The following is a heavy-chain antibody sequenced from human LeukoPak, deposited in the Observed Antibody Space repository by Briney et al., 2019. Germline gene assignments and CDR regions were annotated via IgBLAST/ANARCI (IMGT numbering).Heavy chain of an antibody. D-gene: IGHD5-18*01. CDR3: ARLTDTAMVTYWFDP. J-gene: IGHJ5*02. V-gene: IGHV1-2*02. CDR1: GYTFTGYY. CDR2: INPNSGGT. Sequence: ASVMVSCTASGYTFTGYYMHWVRQAPGQGLEWMGWINPNSGGTNYAQKFQGRVTMTRDTSISTAYMELSRLRSDDTAVYYCARLTDTAMVTYWFDPWGQGTLVTVSS.